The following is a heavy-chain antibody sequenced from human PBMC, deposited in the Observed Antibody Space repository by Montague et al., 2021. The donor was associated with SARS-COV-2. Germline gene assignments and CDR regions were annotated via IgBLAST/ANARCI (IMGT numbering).Heavy chain of an antibody. J-gene: IGHJ3*01. Sequence: SETLSLTCTVSGGSITNNFYYWAWIRQPPGKGLEWIGSIYYTGNTYYYPSLKSRVTISAVTSKNYFTLKPSSVTAVETAVYYCARLKSYFDCSGSPSAFDFWGQGTTVTVSS. V-gene: IGHV4-39*02. CDR3: ARLKSYFDCSGSPSAFDF. CDR1: GGSITNNFYY. D-gene: IGHD3-22*01. CDR2: IYYTGNT.